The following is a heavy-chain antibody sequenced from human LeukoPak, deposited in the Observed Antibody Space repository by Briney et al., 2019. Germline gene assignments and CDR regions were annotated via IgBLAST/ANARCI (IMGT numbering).Heavy chain of an antibody. Sequence: SVKVSCKASGGTFSSYAISWVRQAPGQGLEWMGGIIPIFGTANYAHKFQGRVTITAAASPRTAYLKLSSLTSDDTAVYYCARVSLPPRLYYYYYMDVWGKGTTVTVSS. CDR3: ARVSLPPRLYYYYYMDV. CDR2: IIPIFGTA. D-gene: IGHD1-26*01. V-gene: IGHV1-69*13. J-gene: IGHJ6*03. CDR1: GGTFSSYA.